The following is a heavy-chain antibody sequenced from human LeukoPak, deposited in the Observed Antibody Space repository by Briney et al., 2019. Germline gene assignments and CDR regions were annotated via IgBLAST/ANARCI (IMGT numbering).Heavy chain of an antibody. CDR1: GFTFSYHW. J-gene: IGHJ4*02. CDR2: IKNDGAVK. D-gene: IGHD2-2*01. Sequence: GGSLRLSCAASGFTFSYHWMTWVRQAPGKGLEWVANIKNDGAVKNYVDSVKGRFTISRDNAKNSLYLQMNSLRAEDTALYYCAKDMGSSTSHPGYWGQGTLVTVSS. CDR3: AKDMGSSTSHPGY. V-gene: IGHV3-7*03.